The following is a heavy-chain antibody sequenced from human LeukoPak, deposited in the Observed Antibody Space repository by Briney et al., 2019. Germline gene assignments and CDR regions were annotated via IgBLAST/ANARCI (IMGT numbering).Heavy chain of an antibody. Sequence: LETLSLTCTVSGGSISSSSYYWGWIRQPPGKGLEWIGSIYYSGSTYYNPSLKSRVTISVDTSKNQFSLKLSSVTAADTAVYYCARANSWFDPWGQGTLVTVSS. V-gene: IGHV4-39*07. J-gene: IGHJ5*02. D-gene: IGHD4-11*01. CDR1: GGSISSSSYY. CDR3: ARANSWFDP. CDR2: IYYSGST.